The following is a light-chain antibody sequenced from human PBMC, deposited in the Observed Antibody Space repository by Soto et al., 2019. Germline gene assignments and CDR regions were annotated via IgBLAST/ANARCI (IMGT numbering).Light chain of an antibody. CDR3: QKYNSAPFT. Sequence: DIVMTQSPDSLAVSLGERATINCKSSQSILYSSNNKNYLAWYQQKPRQPPKLLIYWASTRQSGVPDRFSGSGSGTEFTLTISSLQAEDVAVYYCQKYNSAPFTFGPGTKVDIK. J-gene: IGKJ3*01. CDR2: WAS. V-gene: IGKV4-1*01. CDR1: QSILYSSNNKNY.